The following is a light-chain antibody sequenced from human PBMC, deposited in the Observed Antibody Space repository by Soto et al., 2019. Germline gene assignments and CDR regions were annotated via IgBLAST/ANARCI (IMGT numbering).Light chain of an antibody. V-gene: IGKV2-28*01. CDR3: MQALQTPF. CDR1: QSLLHSNGYNY. Sequence: DIVMTQSALSLPVTPGEPASISCRSSQSLLHSNGYNYLDWYLQKPGQSPQPLIYLGSNRASGVPDRFSGSGSGTDFTLKISRVEAEDVGVYYCMQALQTPFFGGGTKVEIK. J-gene: IGKJ4*01. CDR2: LGS.